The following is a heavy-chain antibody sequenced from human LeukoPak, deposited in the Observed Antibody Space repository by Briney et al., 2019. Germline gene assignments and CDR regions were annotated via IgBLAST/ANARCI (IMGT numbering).Heavy chain of an antibody. CDR2: ISSGSSTI. CDR1: GFTFSNAW. D-gene: IGHD3-10*01. V-gene: IGHV3-48*02. CDR3: ARDLMIRGVIHIFDS. J-gene: IGHJ4*02. Sequence: PGGSLRLSCAASGFTFSNAWMNWVRQAPGKGLEWVSYISSGSSTIYYADSVKGRFTISRDNAKHSLFLQMNSLRDEDTAVYYCARDLMIRGVIHIFDSWGQGTLVTVSS.